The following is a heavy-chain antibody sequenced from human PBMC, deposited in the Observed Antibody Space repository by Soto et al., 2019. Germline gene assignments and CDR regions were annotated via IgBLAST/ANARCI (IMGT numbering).Heavy chain of an antibody. D-gene: IGHD6-19*01. J-gene: IGHJ4*02. Sequence: ASVKVSCKASGYTFTSYAMHWVRQAPGQRLEWMGWINAGNGNTKYSQKFQGRVTITRDTSASTAYMELSSLRSEDTAVYYCARDSSGWYPDYFDYRGQGTLVPVSS. CDR1: GYTFTSYA. CDR2: INAGNGNT. CDR3: ARDSSGWYPDYFDY. V-gene: IGHV1-3*01.